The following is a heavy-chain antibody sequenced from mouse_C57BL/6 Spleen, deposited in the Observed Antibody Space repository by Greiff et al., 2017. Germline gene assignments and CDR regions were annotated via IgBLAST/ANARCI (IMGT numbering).Heavy chain of an antibody. Sequence: QVQLQQSGAELVMPGASVKLSCTASGYTFTSYWMSWVKQRPGQGLEWIGEIAPSNSYTNYTQKFKGKSTLTEDKSSSTAYMQLSSLTSEDSAVYYCARRGQLRPCDYWGQGTTLTVSS. J-gene: IGHJ2*01. CDR1: GYTFTSYW. D-gene: IGHD3-2*02. CDR3: ARRGQLRPCDY. V-gene: IGHV1-69*01. CDR2: IAPSNSYT.